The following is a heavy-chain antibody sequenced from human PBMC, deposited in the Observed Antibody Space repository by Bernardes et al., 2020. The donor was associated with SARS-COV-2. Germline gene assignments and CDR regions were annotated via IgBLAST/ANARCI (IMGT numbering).Heavy chain of an antibody. D-gene: IGHD3-3*01. CDR2: IYYSGST. J-gene: IGHJ4*02. Sequence: SETLSLTCTVSGGSISSTSYFWGWIRQPPGKGLEWIGNIYYSGSTYYNPSLKSRVTISVDTSKNQFSLKLSSVTAADTAVYYCARRDYDFCFDYWGQGTLVTVSS. CDR1: GGSISSTSYF. V-gene: IGHV4-39*01. CDR3: ARRDYDFCFDY.